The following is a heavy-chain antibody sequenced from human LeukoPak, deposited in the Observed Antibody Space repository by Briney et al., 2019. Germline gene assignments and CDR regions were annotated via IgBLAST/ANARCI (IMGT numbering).Heavy chain of an antibody. Sequence: GGSLRLSCAASGFTFNTYWMHWVRQAPGKGLVWVSHINPDGSQTNYADSVTGRFTISRDNAKNTLYLQMNSLRAEDTAVYYCAREFTGYGNTDYWGQGTLVTVSS. CDR3: AREFTGYGNTDY. V-gene: IGHV3-74*01. D-gene: IGHD5-12*01. J-gene: IGHJ4*02. CDR2: INPDGSQT. CDR1: GFTFNTYW.